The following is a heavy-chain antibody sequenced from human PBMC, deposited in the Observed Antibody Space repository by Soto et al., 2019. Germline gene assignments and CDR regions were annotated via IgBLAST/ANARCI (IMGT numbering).Heavy chain of an antibody. CDR1: GFTFSDYY. D-gene: IGHD1-26*01. CDR3: ARHGYYSYFDY. V-gene: IGHV3-11*01. Sequence: GGSLRLSCAASGFTFSDYYMSWIRQAPGKGLEWVSYISSSGSTIYYADSVKGRFTISRDNAKSISTAYLQWSSLKASDTAMYYCARHGYYSYFDYWGQGTLVTVSS. CDR2: ISSSGSTI. J-gene: IGHJ4*02.